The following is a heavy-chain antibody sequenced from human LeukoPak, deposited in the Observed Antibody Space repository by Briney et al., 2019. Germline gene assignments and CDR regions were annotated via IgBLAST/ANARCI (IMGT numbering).Heavy chain of an antibody. D-gene: IGHD3-22*01. Sequence: GRSLRLSCAASGFTFSSYGTHWVRQAPGKGLEWVAVIWYDGSNKYYADSVKGRFTISRDNSKNTLYLQMNSLRAEDTAVYYCAREYPPRYYYDSSGYLDYWGQGTLVTVSS. J-gene: IGHJ4*02. CDR2: IWYDGSNK. V-gene: IGHV3-33*01. CDR3: AREYPPRYYYDSSGYLDY. CDR1: GFTFSSYG.